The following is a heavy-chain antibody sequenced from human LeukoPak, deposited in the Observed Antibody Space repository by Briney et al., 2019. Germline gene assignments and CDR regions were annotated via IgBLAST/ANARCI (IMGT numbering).Heavy chain of an antibody. D-gene: IGHD2-21*02. J-gene: IGHJ4*02. Sequence: GGSLRLSCAASGFTFSSYSMNWVRQAPREGLEWVSSISSSSSYIYYADSVKGRCTISRDNAKNSLYPQMNSLRAEDTAVYYCARDRALNCGGDCYFGYWGQGTLVTVSS. CDR1: GFTFSSYS. V-gene: IGHV3-21*01. CDR2: ISSSSSYI. CDR3: ARDRALNCGGDCYFGY.